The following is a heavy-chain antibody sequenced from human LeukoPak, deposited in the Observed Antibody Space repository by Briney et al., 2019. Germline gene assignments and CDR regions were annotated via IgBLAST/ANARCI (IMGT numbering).Heavy chain of an antibody. J-gene: IGHJ4*02. CDR2: IHYSGTT. D-gene: IGHD6-19*01. Sequence: PSETLSLTCSVPGDSISSHYWTWIRQPPGKGLEWMGYIHYSGTTNYNPSLKSRITTSLDTSKTQFSLKLNAVPAADTAVYYWARGGWSFDYWGQGTLVTVSS. V-gene: IGHV4-59*11. CDR1: GDSISSHY. CDR3: ARGGWSFDY.